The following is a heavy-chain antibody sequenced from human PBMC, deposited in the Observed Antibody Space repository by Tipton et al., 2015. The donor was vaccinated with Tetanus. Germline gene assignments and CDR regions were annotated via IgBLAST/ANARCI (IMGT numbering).Heavy chain of an antibody. J-gene: IGHJ5*02. CDR3: ARQADNWFDP. V-gene: IGHV4-39*01. Sequence: TLSLTCSVFGGSLFSGSFYWAWVRQPPGKGLEWIGNIYYNGNTYYLSSLESRVTISTDTSKNQVSLSLRSVTAADTAVYYCARQADNWFDPWGPGTRVTVSS. CDR2: IYYNGNT. CDR1: GGSLFSGSFY. D-gene: IGHD2-15*01.